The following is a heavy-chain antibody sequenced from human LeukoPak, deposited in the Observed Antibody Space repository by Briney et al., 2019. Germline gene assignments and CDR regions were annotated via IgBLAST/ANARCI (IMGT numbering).Heavy chain of an antibody. V-gene: IGHV4-34*01. D-gene: IGHD3-9*01. CDR3: ARRSSRRYYDILTGPNWFDP. CDR2: INHSGST. CDR1: GGSFSGYY. J-gene: IGHJ5*02. Sequence: SETLSLTCAVYGGSFSGYYWSWLRQPPGKGLEWIGEINHSGSTNYNPSLKSRVTISVDTSKNQFSLKLSSVTAADTAVYYCARRSSRRYYDILTGPNWFDPWGQGTLVTVSS.